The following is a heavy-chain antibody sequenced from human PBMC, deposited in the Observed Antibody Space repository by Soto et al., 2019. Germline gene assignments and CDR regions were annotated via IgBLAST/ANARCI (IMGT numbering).Heavy chain of an antibody. J-gene: IGHJ5*02. CDR2: MNPGSGDT. D-gene: IGHD3-16*01. CDR3: ARMETFGSLNWFDA. Sequence: SVKVSCKASGYSFTNNDVSWVRQATVQGLEWMGWMNPGSGDTGYAQKFQGRVTMTRDISIATAYMELRSLRSDDTAIYYCARMETFGSLNWFDAWGQGPLVTVSS. V-gene: IGHV1-8*01. CDR1: GYSFTNND.